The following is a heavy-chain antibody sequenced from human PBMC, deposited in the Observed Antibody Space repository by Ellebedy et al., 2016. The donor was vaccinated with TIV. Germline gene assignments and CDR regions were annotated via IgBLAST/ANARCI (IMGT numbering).Heavy chain of an antibody. CDR1: GFTFSNYW. Sequence: GESLKISCAASGFTFSNYWMTWVRQVPGKGLEWVGSIKQDGSDPYYVVSVKGRLTISRDNAKNSLYLQMNSLRAEDTALYYCARRRSGDGWGLDYWGQGTLVTVSS. V-gene: IGHV3-7*01. CDR2: IKQDGSDP. D-gene: IGHD3-3*01. J-gene: IGHJ4*02. CDR3: ARRRSGDGWGLDY.